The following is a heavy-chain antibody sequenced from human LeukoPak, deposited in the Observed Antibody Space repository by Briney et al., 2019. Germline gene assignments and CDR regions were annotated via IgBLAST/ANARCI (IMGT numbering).Heavy chain of an antibody. D-gene: IGHD3-3*01. CDR1: GYTFTSYG. CDR2: ISAYNGNT. J-gene: IGHJ3*02. CDR3: ARVPGSGYPLHAFDI. Sequence: ASVKVSCKASGYTFTSYGMSWVRQAPGQGLEWMGWISAYNGNTNYAQKLQGRVTMTTDTSTSTAYMELRSLRSDDTAVYYCARVPGSGYPLHAFDIWGQGTMVTVSS. V-gene: IGHV1-18*01.